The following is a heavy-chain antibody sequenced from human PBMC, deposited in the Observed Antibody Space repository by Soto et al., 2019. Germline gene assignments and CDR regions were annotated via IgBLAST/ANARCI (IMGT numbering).Heavy chain of an antibody. CDR1: GFTFSSYW. Sequence: EVQLVESGGGLVQPGGSLRLSCAASGFTFSSYWMHWVRQAPGKGLVWVSRINSDGSSTSYADSVKGRFTISRDNAKNTLYLQMNSLRAEDTAVYYCARDPSSDFWSAQNWFDPWGQGTLVTVSS. J-gene: IGHJ5*02. CDR2: INSDGSST. D-gene: IGHD3-3*01. CDR3: ARDPSSDFWSAQNWFDP. V-gene: IGHV3-74*01.